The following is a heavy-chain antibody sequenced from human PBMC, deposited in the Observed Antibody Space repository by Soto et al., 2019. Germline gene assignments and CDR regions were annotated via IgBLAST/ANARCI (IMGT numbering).Heavy chain of an antibody. CDR1: GGSISSSSYY. J-gene: IGHJ4*02. V-gene: IGHV4-39*01. CDR3: ARQGRVFDY. D-gene: IGHD3-10*01. Sequence: PSETLSLTCTVSGGSISSSSYYWGWIRQPPGKGLEWIGSIYYFGSTYYNPSLKSRVTISVDTSKNQFSLKLSSVTAADTAVYYCARQGRVFDYSGQGTLVIVSS. CDR2: IYYFGST.